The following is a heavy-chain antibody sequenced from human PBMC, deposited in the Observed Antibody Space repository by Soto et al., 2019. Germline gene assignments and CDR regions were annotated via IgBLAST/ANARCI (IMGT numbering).Heavy chain of an antibody. D-gene: IGHD6-19*01. Sequence: QVQLVESGGGVVQPGRSLRLSCAASGFTFSSYAMHWDRQAPGKGLEWVAVISYDGSNKYYADSVKGRFTISRDNSKNTLYLQMNSLRAEDTAVYYCARTGIPVAGTPYYFDYWGQGTLVTVSS. CDR1: GFTFSSYA. CDR3: ARTGIPVAGTPYYFDY. CDR2: ISYDGSNK. V-gene: IGHV3-30-3*01. J-gene: IGHJ4*02.